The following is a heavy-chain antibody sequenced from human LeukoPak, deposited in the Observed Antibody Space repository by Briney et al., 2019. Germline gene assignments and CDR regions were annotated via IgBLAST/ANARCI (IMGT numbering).Heavy chain of an antibody. CDR1: GFTFSSYA. CDR3: ATDYFWSGYYPDY. J-gene: IGHJ4*02. D-gene: IGHD3-3*01. Sequence: GRSLRLSCAASGFTFSSYAMHWVRQAPGKGLEWVAVISYDGSNKYYADSVKGRFTISRDNSKNALYLQMNSLRAEDTAVYYCATDYFWSGYYPDYWGQGTLVTVSS. V-gene: IGHV3-30-3*01. CDR2: ISYDGSNK.